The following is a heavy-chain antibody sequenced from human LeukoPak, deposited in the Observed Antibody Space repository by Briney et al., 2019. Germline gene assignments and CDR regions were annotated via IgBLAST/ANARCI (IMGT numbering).Heavy chain of an antibody. V-gene: IGHV4-39*07. J-gene: IGHJ4*02. Sequence: KASETLSLTCTVSGGSISSSSYYWGWIRQPPGKGLEWIGSIYYSGSTYYNPSLKSRVTISVDTSKNQFSLKLSSVTAEDTAVYYCAKARYCSGGSCFPQLTPDYWGQGTLVTVPS. D-gene: IGHD2-15*01. CDR2: IYYSGST. CDR3: AKARYCSGGSCFPQLTPDY. CDR1: GGSISSSSYY.